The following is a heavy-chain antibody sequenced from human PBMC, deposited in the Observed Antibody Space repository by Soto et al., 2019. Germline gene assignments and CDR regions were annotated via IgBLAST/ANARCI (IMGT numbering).Heavy chain of an antibody. D-gene: IGHD3-9*01. CDR3: VKVSTFYDILTGYYSTNFFDP. J-gene: IGHJ5*02. Sequence: LRLSCSASGFTFSEYSMHWVRQAPGKGLQYVSTISSDGDITYYADSVKGRFTISRDNSKNTLYLQMNSLRPEDTAVYYCVKVSTFYDILTGYYSTNFFDPWGQGALVTVSS. CDR2: ISSDGDIT. V-gene: IGHV3-64D*06. CDR1: GFTFSEYS.